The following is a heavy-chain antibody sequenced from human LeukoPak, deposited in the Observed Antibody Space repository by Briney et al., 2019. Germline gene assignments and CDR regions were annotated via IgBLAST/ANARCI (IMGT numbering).Heavy chain of an antibody. CDR3: ARDWAKYCSSTSCYTLGFDP. D-gene: IGHD2-2*02. V-gene: IGHV1-2*02. CDR2: INPNRGGT. Sequence: ASVKVSCKASGYTFTGYYMHWVRQAPGQGLEWMGWINPNRGGTNYAQKFQGRVTMTRDTSISTAYMELSRLRSDDTAVYYCARDWAKYCSSTSCYTLGFDPWGQGTLVTVSS. CDR1: GYTFTGYY. J-gene: IGHJ5*02.